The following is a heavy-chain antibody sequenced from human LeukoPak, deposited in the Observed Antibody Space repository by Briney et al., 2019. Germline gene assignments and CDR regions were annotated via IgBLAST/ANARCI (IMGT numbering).Heavy chain of an antibody. CDR1: GFTFSSYD. CDR3: ARDLGDNWFDP. J-gene: IGHJ5*02. V-gene: IGHV3-13*01. D-gene: IGHD1-26*01. Sequence: PGGSLRLSCAASGFTFSSYDMHWVRQATGKGLEWVSAIGTAGDTYYPGSVKGRFTISRENAKNSLYLQMNSLRAGDTAAYYCARDLGDNWFDPWGQGTLVTVSS. CDR2: IGTAGDT.